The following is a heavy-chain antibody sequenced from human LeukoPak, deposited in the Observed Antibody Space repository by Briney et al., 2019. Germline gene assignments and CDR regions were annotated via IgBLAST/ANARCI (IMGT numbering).Heavy chain of an antibody. CDR2: ISSSSSTI. J-gene: IGHJ4*02. CDR1: GFTFSSYS. CDR3: AREHDYSGYYYGVSHYFDY. V-gene: IGHV3-48*01. D-gene: IGHD3-22*01. Sequence: GGSLRLSCAASGFTFSSYSMNWVRQAPGKGLEWVSYISSSSSTIYYADSVKGRFTISRDNAKNSLYLQMNSLRAEDTAVYYCAREHDYSGYYYGVSHYFDYWGQGTLVTVSS.